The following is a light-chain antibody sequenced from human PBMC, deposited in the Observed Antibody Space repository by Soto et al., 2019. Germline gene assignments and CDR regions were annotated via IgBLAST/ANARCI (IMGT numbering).Light chain of an antibody. J-gene: IGKJ1*01. V-gene: IGKV3-20*01. Sequence: EIVLTQSPGTLSLSPGERATLSCRASQSVSVNSLAWYQQKGGQAPRLLIYAASTRATGVPDRFSGTGSGTDFALTISRLETDDSAVYYCQQFYDWPWTFGQGTKVELK. CDR1: QSVSVNS. CDR2: AAS. CDR3: QQFYDWPWT.